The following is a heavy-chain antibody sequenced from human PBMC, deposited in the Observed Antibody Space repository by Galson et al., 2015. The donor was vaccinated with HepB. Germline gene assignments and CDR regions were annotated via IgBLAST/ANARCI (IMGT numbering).Heavy chain of an antibody. D-gene: IGHD6-19*01. Sequence: SVKVSCKASGYAFTRYAIRWVRQAPGQRLEWMGWINAVNGNTKYSQKFEGRLTFTRDTSASTAYMELSSLRSEDTAVYYCAKAQWLVQYYYYAMDVWGQGTTCTVPS. V-gene: IGHV1-3*01. CDR2: INAVNGNT. CDR1: GYAFTRYA. J-gene: IGHJ6*02. CDR3: AKAQWLVQYYYYAMDV.